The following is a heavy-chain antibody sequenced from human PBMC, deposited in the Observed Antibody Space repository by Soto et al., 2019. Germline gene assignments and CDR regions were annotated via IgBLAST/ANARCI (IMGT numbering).Heavy chain of an antibody. J-gene: IGHJ4*02. D-gene: IGHD3-22*01. Sequence: PGGSLRLSCAASGFTFSDYYMSWIRQAPGKGLEWASYISDSSSYTQRGYADSVKGRFTISIDNAKNSLFLQMNNLRAEDTAVYYCARGGSRGSFYNDSSGYYYTFDNWGQGTLVTVSS. CDR1: GFTFSDYY. CDR2: ISDSSSYT. V-gene: IGHV3-11*06. CDR3: ARGGSRGSFYNDSSGYYYTFDN.